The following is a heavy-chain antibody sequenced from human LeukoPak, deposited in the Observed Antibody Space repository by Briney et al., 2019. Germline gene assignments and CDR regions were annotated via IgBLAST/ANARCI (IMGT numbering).Heavy chain of an antibody. CDR3: ARAPPISSSWYRSYLDY. CDR1: GYTFTSYG. J-gene: IGHJ4*02. V-gene: IGHV1-18*01. CDR2: IGAYNGNT. Sequence: ASVKVSCKASGYTFTSYGISWVRQAPGQGLEWMGWIGAYNGNTNYAQKLQGRVTMTTDTSTSTAYMELRSLGSDDTAVYYCARAPPISSSWYRSYLDYWGQGTLVTVSS. D-gene: IGHD6-13*01.